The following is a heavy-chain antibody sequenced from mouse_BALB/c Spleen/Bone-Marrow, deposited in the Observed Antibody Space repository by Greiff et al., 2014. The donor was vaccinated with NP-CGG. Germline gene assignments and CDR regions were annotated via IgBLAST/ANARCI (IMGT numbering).Heavy chain of an antibody. J-gene: IGHJ2*01. CDR2: INPYNDDT. D-gene: IGHD1-1*01. CDR1: GYTFTSYI. V-gene: IGHV1-14*01. CDR3: ARSYGSPFDY. Sequence: VQLQQPGPELVKPGASVKMSCKASGYTFTSYIMHWVKQKPGQGLEWIGYINPYNDDTKYNEKFKSKATLTSDKSSSTAYMELSSLTSEDSAVYYCARSYGSPFDYWGQGTTLTVSS.